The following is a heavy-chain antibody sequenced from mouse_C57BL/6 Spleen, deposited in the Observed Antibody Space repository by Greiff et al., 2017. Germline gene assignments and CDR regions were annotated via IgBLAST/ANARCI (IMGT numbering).Heavy chain of an antibody. J-gene: IGHJ3*01. D-gene: IGHD1-1*01. V-gene: IGHV5-17*01. CDR3: ASYGSSYGAY. Sequence: EVQVVESGGGLVKPGGSLKLSCAASGFTFSDYGMHWVRQAPEKGLEWVAYISSGSSTIYYADTVKGRFTISRDNAKNTLFLQMTSLRSEDTAMYYCASYGSSYGAYWGQGTLVTVSA. CDR1: GFTFSDYG. CDR2: ISSGSSTI.